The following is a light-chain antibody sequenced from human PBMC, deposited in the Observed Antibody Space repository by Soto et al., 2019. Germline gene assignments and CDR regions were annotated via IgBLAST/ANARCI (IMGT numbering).Light chain of an antibody. CDR3: QSYDTTLSGAWV. Sequence: QSVLTQPPSVSGAPGQRVTISCTGSSSNLGAGFDVHWYQHLPGRAPKLLINGDDNRPSGVPDRFSGSRSGTSASLAITGLQAEDEADYYCQSYDTTLSGAWVFGGGTKGTVL. CDR2: GDD. V-gene: IGLV1-40*01. J-gene: IGLJ3*02. CDR1: SSNLGAGFD.